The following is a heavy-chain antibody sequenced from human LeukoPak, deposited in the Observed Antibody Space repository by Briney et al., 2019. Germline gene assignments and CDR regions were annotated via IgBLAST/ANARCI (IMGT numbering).Heavy chain of an antibody. Sequence: SVKVSCKASGGTFSRYAISWVRQAPGQGLEWMGRIISMLGIANYGQNFQGRVTITADKFTSTAYMELNSLRAEDTAVYCCAKTWAAAGFKGVYFQHWGQGTLVTVSS. CDR3: AKTWAAAGFKGVYFQH. V-gene: IGHV1-69*04. J-gene: IGHJ1*01. CDR1: GGTFSRYA. CDR2: IISMLGIA. D-gene: IGHD6-13*01.